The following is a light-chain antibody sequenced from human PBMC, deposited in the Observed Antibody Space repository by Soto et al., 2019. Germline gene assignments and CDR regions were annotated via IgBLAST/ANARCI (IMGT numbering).Light chain of an antibody. Sequence: QPVLTQSPSASASLGASVKLTCTLSSGHSSYAIAWHQQHPEKGPRYLMKVNSDGSHNKGDGVPDRFSGSSSGAERYLTISSLQSDDEADYYCQTWGSGILVVFGGGTKVTVL. J-gene: IGLJ2*01. V-gene: IGLV4-69*01. CDR2: VNSDGSH. CDR1: SGHSSYA. CDR3: QTWGSGILVV.